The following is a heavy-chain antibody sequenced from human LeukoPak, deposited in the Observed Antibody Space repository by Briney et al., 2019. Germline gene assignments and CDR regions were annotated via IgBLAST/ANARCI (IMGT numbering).Heavy chain of an antibody. CDR3: AKDIRRYSSGWYEWYFDL. D-gene: IGHD6-19*01. Sequence: PGGSLRLSCAASGFTFSDYNMRWIRQAPGKGLEWVSSISRSGSTKYYADSVKGRFTISRDNAKNSLFLQMNSLRAEDMALYYCAKDIRRYSSGWYEWYFDLWGRGTLVTVSS. J-gene: IGHJ2*01. CDR2: ISRSGSTK. CDR1: GFTFSDYN. V-gene: IGHV3-11*01.